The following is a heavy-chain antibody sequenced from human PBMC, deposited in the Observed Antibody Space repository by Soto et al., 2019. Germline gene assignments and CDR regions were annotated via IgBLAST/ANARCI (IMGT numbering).Heavy chain of an antibody. V-gene: IGHV4-31*03. CDR3: ARAGCSGGSCYSVLADY. J-gene: IGHJ4*02. Sequence: LSLTCTVSGGSISSGGYYWSWIRQHPGKGLEWIGYIYYSGSTYYNPSLKSRVTISVDTSKNQFSLKLSSVTAADTAVYYCARAGCSGGSCYSVLADYWGQGTLVTVSS. CDR2: IYYSGST. CDR1: GGSISSGGYY. D-gene: IGHD2-15*01.